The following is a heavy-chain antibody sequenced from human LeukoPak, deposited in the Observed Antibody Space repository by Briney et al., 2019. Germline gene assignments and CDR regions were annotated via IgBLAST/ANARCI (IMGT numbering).Heavy chain of an antibody. CDR2: INHSGST. Sequence: SETLSLTCAVYGGSFSGYYWSWIRQPPGKGLEWIGEINHSGSTNYNPSLKSRVTISVDTSKNQFSLKLSSVTAADTAVYYCARGYPDYGDSRFPLDHWGQGTLVTVSS. V-gene: IGHV4-34*01. CDR1: GGSFSGYY. D-gene: IGHD4-17*01. CDR3: ARGYPDYGDSRFPLDH. J-gene: IGHJ4*02.